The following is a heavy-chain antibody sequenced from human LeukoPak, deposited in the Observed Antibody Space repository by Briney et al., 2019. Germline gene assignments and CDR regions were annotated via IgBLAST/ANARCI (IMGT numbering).Heavy chain of an antibody. D-gene: IGHD3-16*01. CDR3: ARGPGWGTF. J-gene: IGHJ4*02. CDR1: GGSISSYY. CDR2: IYYSGST. Sequence: SETLSLTCTVAGGSISSYYWSWIRQPPGKGLEWIGYIYYSGSTNYNPSLKSRATISVDTSKNQFALKLSSVTAADTAVYYCARGPGWGTFWGQGTLVTVSS. V-gene: IGHV4-59*01.